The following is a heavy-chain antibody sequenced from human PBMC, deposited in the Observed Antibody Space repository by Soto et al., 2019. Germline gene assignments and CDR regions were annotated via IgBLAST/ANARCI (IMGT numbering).Heavy chain of an antibody. D-gene: IGHD3-10*01. V-gene: IGHV5-51*01. CDR2: IYPGDSDT. Sequence: PGESLKISCKGSGYSFTSYWIGWVRQMPGKGLEWMGIIYPGDSDTRYSPSFQGQVTISADKSISTAYLQWSSLKASDTAMYYCSVWFGEYNYYYGMDVWGQGTTVTVSS. CDR3: SVWFGEYNYYYGMDV. J-gene: IGHJ6*02. CDR1: GYSFTSYW.